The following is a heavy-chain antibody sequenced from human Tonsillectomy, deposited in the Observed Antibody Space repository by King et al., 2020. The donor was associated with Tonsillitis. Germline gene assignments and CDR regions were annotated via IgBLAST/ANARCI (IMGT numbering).Heavy chain of an antibody. CDR1: GFTFSSYW. CDR3: ARETQAYYYYMDV. J-gene: IGHJ6*03. CDR2: INSDGSST. V-gene: IGHV3-74*01. Sequence: VQLVESGGGLVQPGGSLRLSCAASGFTFSSYWMHWVRQAPGKGLVWVSRINSDGSSTSYADSVKGRFTISRDNANNTLYLQMNSLRAEDTAVYYCARETQAYYYYMDVWGQGTTVTVSS.